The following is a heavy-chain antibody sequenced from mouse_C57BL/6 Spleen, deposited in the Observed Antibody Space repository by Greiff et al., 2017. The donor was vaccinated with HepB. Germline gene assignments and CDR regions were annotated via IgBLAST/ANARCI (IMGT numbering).Heavy chain of an antibody. CDR1: GYTFTDYN. Sequence: EVQLVESGPELVKPGASVKIPCKASGYTFTDYNMDWVKQSHGKSLEWIGDINPNNGGTIYNQKFKGKATLTVDKSSSTAYMELRSLTSEDTAVYYCARRTTVVASYYFDYWGQGTTLTVSS. CDR3: ARRTTVVASYYFDY. CDR2: INPNNGGT. V-gene: IGHV1-18*01. J-gene: IGHJ2*01. D-gene: IGHD1-1*01.